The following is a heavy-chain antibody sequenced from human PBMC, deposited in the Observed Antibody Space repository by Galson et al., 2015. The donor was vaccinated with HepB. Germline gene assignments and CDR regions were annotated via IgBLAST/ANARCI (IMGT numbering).Heavy chain of an antibody. CDR3: ARDFGAAAGTWWFDP. D-gene: IGHD6-13*01. CDR1: GFTVSSNY. CDR2: IYSGGST. V-gene: IGHV3-53*01. J-gene: IGHJ5*02. Sequence: SLRLSCAASGFTVSSNYMSWVRQAPGKGLEWVSVIYSGGSTYYADSVKGRFTISRDNSKNTLYLQMNSLRAEDTAVYYCARDFGAAAGTWWFDPWGQGTLVTVSS.